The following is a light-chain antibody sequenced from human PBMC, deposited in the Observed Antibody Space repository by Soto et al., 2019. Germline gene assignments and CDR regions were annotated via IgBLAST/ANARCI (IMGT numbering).Light chain of an antibody. CDR1: LSVSVY. Sequence: EIVLTQSPATLSLSPGARATLSCRTSLSVSVYLDWYQQKPGQAPRLLISDASNRATGIPARFSGSGSGTDFTLTISSLEPEDFAVYYGHQRQYWPPITFGQGTRLEIK. CDR2: DAS. V-gene: IGKV3-11*01. CDR3: HQRQYWPPIT. J-gene: IGKJ5*01.